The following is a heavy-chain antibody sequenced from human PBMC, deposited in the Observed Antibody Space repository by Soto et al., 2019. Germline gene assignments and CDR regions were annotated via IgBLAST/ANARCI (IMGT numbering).Heavy chain of an antibody. CDR3: ARSYRGLGNFDS. J-gene: IGHJ4*02. V-gene: IGHV4-30-4*01. D-gene: IGHD3-10*01. CDR1: GGSISSGSYY. Sequence: QVQLQESGPGLVKPSQTLSLTCTVSGGSISSGSYYWSWIRQPPGRGLEWIGYISHSGNTYYNSSLKSRLTISIDTSKNQFSLNLSSVTAADTAVYYCARSYRGLGNFDSWGQGTLVTVSS. CDR2: ISHSGNT.